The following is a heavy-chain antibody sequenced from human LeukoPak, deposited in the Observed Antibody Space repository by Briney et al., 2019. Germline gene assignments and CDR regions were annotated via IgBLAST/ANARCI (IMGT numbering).Heavy chain of an antibody. CDR3: ARDSAAQKLGGFDY. D-gene: IGHD7-27*01. J-gene: IGHJ4*02. Sequence: GGSLRLSCAASGFTFGSYAMHWVRQAPGKGLEWVAVISYDGSNKYYADSVKGRFTISRDNSKNTLYLQMNSLRAEDTAVYYCARDSAAQKLGGFDYWGQGTLVTVSS. CDR1: GFTFGSYA. V-gene: IGHV3-30*04. CDR2: ISYDGSNK.